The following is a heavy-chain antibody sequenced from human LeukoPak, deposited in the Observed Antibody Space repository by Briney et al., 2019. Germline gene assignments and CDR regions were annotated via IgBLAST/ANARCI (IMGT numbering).Heavy chain of an antibody. CDR2: IYTSGST. V-gene: IGHV4-4*07. D-gene: IGHD3-22*01. J-gene: IGHJ3*02. CDR3: ASSGDYYDSKEAFDI. Sequence: SEILSLTCTVSGGSISSYYWSWIRQPAGKGLEWIGRIYTSGSTNYNPSLKSRVTMSVDTSKNQFSLKLSSVTAADTAVYYCASSGDYYDSKEAFDIWGQGTMVTVSS. CDR1: GGSISSYY.